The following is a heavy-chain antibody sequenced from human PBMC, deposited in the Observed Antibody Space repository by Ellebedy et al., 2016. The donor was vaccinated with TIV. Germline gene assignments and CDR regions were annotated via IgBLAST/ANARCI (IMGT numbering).Heavy chain of an antibody. Sequence: GESLKISCAAAGFPFNNFNMNWVRQAPGKGLEWVSYISSSRSTIYYADSVKGRFTISRDNAKNSLYLQMNSLRVEDTAVYYCATTSGYGTGWYGRNAYWGQGTLVTVSS. CDR2: ISSSRSTI. CDR3: ATTSGYGTGWYGRNAY. V-gene: IGHV3-48*01. D-gene: IGHD6-19*01. J-gene: IGHJ4*02. CDR1: GFPFNNFN.